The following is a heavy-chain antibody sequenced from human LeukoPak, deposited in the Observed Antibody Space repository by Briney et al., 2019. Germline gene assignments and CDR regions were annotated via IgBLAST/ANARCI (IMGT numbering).Heavy chain of an antibody. J-gene: IGHJ5*02. CDR2: IWYDGSNK. V-gene: IGHV3-33*01. CDR3: ARDLSSIAATYWFDP. Sequence: QSGGSLRLSCAASGFTFSSYGMHWVRQAPGKGLEWVAVIWYDGSNKYYADSVKGRFTISRDNSKNTLYLQMNSLRAEDTAVYYCARDLSSIAATYWFDPWGQGTLVTVSS. CDR1: GFTFSSYG. D-gene: IGHD6-6*01.